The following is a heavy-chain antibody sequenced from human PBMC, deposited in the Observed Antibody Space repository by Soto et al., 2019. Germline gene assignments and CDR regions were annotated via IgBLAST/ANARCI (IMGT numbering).Heavy chain of an antibody. J-gene: IGHJ6*04. CDR1: GFTFDDYT. D-gene: IGHD2-15*01. CDR3: AKVGGSANYYYYYGMDV. CDR2: ISWDGGST. Sequence: GGSLRLSCAASGFTFDDYTMHWVRQAPGKGLEWVSLISWDGGSTYYADSVKGRFTISRDNSKNSLYLQMNSLRTEDTALYYCAKVGGSANYYYYYGMDVWGKGTTVTVSS. V-gene: IGHV3-43*01.